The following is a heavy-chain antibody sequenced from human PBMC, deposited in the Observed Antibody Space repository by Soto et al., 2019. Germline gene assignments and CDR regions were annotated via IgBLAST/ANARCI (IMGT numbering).Heavy chain of an antibody. V-gene: IGHV1-69*01. CDR3: ARGWGYDSTDYYYAY. J-gene: IGHJ4*02. CDR2: IIPIFGPA. Sequence: QVQLVQSGAEVRKPGSSVRVSCKASGGSFNRHTISWVRQAPGQGLEWMGGIIPIFGPANHAQKFQGRVTIIADESTSTVYVELSSLRSDDTAIYYCARGWGYDSTDYYYAYWGQGTLVIVSS. CDR1: GGSFNRHT. D-gene: IGHD3-22*01.